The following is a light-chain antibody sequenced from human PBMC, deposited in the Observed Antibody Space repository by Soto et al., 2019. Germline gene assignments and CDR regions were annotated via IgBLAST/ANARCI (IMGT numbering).Light chain of an antibody. Sequence: EIVLTQSPATLSLSPGERATLSCRASQSVSSYLTWYQQKPGQAPRLLIYDASNRAPGIPDRFSGSGSETDFTLTISSLEPEDFAVYYCQQRNYWPRTFRQGTKVEIK. J-gene: IGKJ1*01. V-gene: IGKV3-11*01. CDR1: QSVSSY. CDR2: DAS. CDR3: QQRNYWPRT.